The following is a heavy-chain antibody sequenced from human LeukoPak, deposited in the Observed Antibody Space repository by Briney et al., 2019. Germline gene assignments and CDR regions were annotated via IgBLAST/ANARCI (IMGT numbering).Heavy chain of an antibody. CDR1: GGSISSYY. V-gene: IGHV4-4*07. D-gene: IGHD3-22*01. Sequence: KPSETLSLTCTVSGGSISSYYWSWIRQPAGKGLEWIGRIYTSGSTYYNPSLKSRVTISVDTSKNQFSLKLSSVTAADTAVYYCARLRRGYYDSSGPGLDYWGQGTLVTVSS. CDR3: ARLRRGYYDSSGPGLDY. CDR2: IYTSGST. J-gene: IGHJ4*02.